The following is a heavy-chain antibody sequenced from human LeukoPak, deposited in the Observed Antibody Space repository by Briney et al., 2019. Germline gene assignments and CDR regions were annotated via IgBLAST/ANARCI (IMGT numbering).Heavy chain of an antibody. D-gene: IGHD2-2*01. CDR3: ARLLLGYCSSTTCWDPDYFDY. Sequence: SETLSLTCTVSGGSISSSSYYWGWIRQPPGKGLEWMGSMYYSGSTYYNPSLKSRVTISVDTPKNQFSLKLSSVTAADTAVYYCARLLLGYCSSTTCWDPDYFDYWGQGTLVTVSS. V-gene: IGHV4-39*01. CDR2: MYYSGST. J-gene: IGHJ4*02. CDR1: GGSISSSSYY.